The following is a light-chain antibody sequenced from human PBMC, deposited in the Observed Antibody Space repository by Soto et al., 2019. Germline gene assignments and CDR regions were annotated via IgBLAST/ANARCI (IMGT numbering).Light chain of an antibody. J-gene: IGKJ5*01. Sequence: IVLTQSPGTLSLSPGERATLTSRASQSVSSSYLAWYQQKPGQAPRLLIYDASYRATGIPARFSGSGSGTDFTLTISSLEPEDFAIYYCQQRSNWITFGQGTRLEIK. CDR2: DAS. CDR1: QSVSSSY. V-gene: IGKV3D-20*02. CDR3: QQRSNWIT.